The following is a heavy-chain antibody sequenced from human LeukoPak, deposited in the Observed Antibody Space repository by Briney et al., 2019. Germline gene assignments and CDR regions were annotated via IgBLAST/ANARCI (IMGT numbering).Heavy chain of an antibody. D-gene: IGHD3-10*01. CDR2: INWNGGST. J-gene: IGHJ4*02. CDR3: ARDHLMVRGVIDY. Sequence: PGGSLRLSCAASGLTLDDYDMSWVRQAPGKGLEWVSGINWNGGSTAYADSMKGRFTISRDNAKNSLYLQMNSLRAEDTALYYCARDHLMVRGVIDYWGQGTLVTVSS. CDR1: GLTLDDYD. V-gene: IGHV3-20*04.